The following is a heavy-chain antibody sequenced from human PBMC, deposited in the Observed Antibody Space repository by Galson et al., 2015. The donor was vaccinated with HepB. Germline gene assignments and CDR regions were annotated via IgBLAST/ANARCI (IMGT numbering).Heavy chain of an antibody. CDR2: ISYDGSNK. CDR3: ARSRAGWELLGTFDY. CDR1: GFTFSSYA. Sequence: SLRLSCAASGFTFSSYAMHWVRQAPGKGLEWAAVISYDGSNKYYADSVKGRFTISRDNSKNTLYLQMNSLRAEDTAVYYCARSRAGWELLGTFDYWGQGTLVTVSS. J-gene: IGHJ4*02. V-gene: IGHV3-30-3*01. D-gene: IGHD1-26*01.